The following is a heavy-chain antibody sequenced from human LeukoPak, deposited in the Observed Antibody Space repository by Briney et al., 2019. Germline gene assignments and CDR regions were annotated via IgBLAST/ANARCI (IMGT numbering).Heavy chain of an antibody. J-gene: IGHJ4*02. Sequence: GGPLRLSCAGSGITFSSYSMNWVRQAPGKGLEWVSYISSSSSTINYADSVKGRFTISRDNAKNSLYLQMNSLRAEDTAVYYCARASPPPAAFKYYFVYWGQGTLVTVSS. CDR1: GITFSSYS. CDR2: ISSSSSTI. V-gene: IGHV3-48*04. D-gene: IGHD2-2*01. CDR3: ARASPPPAAFKYYFVY.